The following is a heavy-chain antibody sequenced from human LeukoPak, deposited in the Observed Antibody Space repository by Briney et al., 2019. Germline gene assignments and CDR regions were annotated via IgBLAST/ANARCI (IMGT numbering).Heavy chain of an antibody. CDR1: GFTFSSYG. D-gene: IGHD6-13*01. V-gene: IGHV3-30*03. J-gene: IGHJ4*02. Sequence: GRSLRLSCAASGFTFSSYGMHWVRQAPGKGLEWVAVISYDGSNKYYADSVKGRFTISRDNSKNTLYLQMNSLRAEDTAVYYCARSIAAAGFDYWGQGTLVTVSS. CDR3: ARSIAAAGFDY. CDR2: ISYDGSNK.